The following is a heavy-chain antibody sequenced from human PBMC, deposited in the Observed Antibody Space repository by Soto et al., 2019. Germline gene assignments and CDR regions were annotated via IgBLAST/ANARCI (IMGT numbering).Heavy chain of an antibody. D-gene: IGHD3-9*01. CDR2: ISGDSTYI. CDR1: GFTLSNYD. V-gene: IGHV3-21*01. J-gene: IGHJ5*02. CDR3: ARDGTGPYS. Sequence: EVQVVESGGGLVKPGGSLRLSCAASGFTLSNYDMTWVRQAPGKGLEWISSISGDSTYIYYADSVQGRFTISRDNTKNSLFLQINSLRAEDTAVYYCARDGTGPYSWGQGTLVTVTS.